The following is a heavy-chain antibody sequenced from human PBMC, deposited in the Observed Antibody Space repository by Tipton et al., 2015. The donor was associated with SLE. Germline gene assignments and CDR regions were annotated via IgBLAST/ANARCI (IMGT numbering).Heavy chain of an antibody. CDR2: IDYSGKT. J-gene: IGHJ3*01. CDR1: GGSISSGGYD. V-gene: IGHV4-31*03. D-gene: IGHD2/OR15-2a*01. CDR3: ARAPNSLLVMSINFFDV. Sequence: TLSLTCTVSGGSISSGGYDWTWIRQHPGKGLEWIGYIDYSGKTQHNPPLKSRVSISVDTSKDQFSLDLTSVTAADTAVYYCARAPNSLLVMSINFFDVWGQGIVVAVSS.